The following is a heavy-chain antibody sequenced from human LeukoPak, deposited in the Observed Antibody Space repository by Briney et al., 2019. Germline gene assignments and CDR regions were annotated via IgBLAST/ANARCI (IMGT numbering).Heavy chain of an antibody. D-gene: IGHD2-2*02. CDR2: ISYDGSNK. V-gene: IGHV3-30*03. Sequence: GGSLRLSCAASGFTFSSYGMHWVRQAPGKGLEWVAVISYDGSNKYYADSVKGRFTISRDNSKNTLYLQMNSLRTEDTALYYCARDPGSLPAAIGYCYYGMDVWGQGTTVTVSS. CDR3: ARDPGSLPAAIGYCYYGMDV. J-gene: IGHJ6*02. CDR1: GFTFSSYG.